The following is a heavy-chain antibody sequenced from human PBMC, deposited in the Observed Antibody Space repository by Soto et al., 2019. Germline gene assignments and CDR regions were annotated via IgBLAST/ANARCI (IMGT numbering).Heavy chain of an antibody. J-gene: IGHJ3*02. CDR1: GFTFSSYS. D-gene: IGHD3-10*01. V-gene: IGHV3-21*01. CDR2: ISSSSSYI. CDR3: ARSLCFGESYDAFDN. Sequence: EVQLVESGGGLVKPGGSLRLSCAASGFTFSSYSMNWVRQAPGKGLEWVSSISSSSSYIYYADSVKGRFTISRDNAKNSLHLQMNSLRAEYTAVYYCARSLCFGESYDAFDNWGQGTMVTVSS.